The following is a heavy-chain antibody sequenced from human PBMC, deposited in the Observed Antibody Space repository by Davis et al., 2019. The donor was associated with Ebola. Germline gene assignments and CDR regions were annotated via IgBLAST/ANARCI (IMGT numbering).Heavy chain of an antibody. CDR2: ISYDGSNK. CDR1: GFTFSSYG. V-gene: IGHV3-30*18. CDR3: AKGSAVDY. Sequence: GESLKISCAASGFTFSSYGMHWVRQAPGKGPEWVAVISYDGSNKYYADSVKGRFTISRDNSKNTLYLQMNSLRAEDTAVYYCAKGSAVDYWGQGTLVTVSS. D-gene: IGHD2-2*01. J-gene: IGHJ4*02.